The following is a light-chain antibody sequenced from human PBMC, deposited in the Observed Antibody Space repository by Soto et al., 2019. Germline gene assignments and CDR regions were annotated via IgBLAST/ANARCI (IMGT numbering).Light chain of an antibody. CDR1: ESISTW. V-gene: IGKV1-5*03. CDR2: KAS. J-gene: IGKJ4*01. Sequence: DIQMTQTPSTLSASVGDRVTITCRASESISTWLAWYQQKPGKAPKLLIYKASTLQSGVPSRFSGSGSGTEFTLTISSLQPGDFATYYCQQYNSFSRTFGGGTKVEIK. CDR3: QQYNSFSRT.